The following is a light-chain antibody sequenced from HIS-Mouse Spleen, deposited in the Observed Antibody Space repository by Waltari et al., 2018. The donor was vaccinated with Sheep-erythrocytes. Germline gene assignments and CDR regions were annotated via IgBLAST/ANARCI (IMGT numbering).Light chain of an antibody. CDR3: CSYAGSGTWV. J-gene: IGLJ3*02. CDR2: EGS. V-gene: IGLV2-23*01. Sequence: QSALTQPASVSGSPGQASTISCTGTSSEVGSYNLVSWYQQHPGKAPKLMIYEGSKRPSGVSNRFSGSKSGNTASLTISGLQAEDETDYYCCSYAGSGTWVFGGGTKLTVL. CDR1: SSEVGSYNL.